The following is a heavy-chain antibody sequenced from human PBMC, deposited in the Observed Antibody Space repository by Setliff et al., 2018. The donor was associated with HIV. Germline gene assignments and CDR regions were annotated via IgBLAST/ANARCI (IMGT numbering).Heavy chain of an antibody. CDR2: IKPSEST. CDR1: GETFNNFY. Sequence: PSETLSLTCAVYGETFNNFYWSWIRQAPGKGLEWIGEIKPSESTNNNPSLKSRVTMSVDTSKKQFSLKLRSVTAADTAVYYCARGAEPSWGLNFFDYWGQGTRVTVSS. D-gene: IGHD1-26*01. J-gene: IGHJ4*02. V-gene: IGHV4-34*01. CDR3: ARGAEPSWGLNFFDY.